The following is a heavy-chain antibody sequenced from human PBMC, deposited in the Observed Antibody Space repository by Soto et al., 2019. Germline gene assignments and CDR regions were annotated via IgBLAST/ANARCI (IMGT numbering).Heavy chain of an antibody. Sequence: GGSLRLSCAASGFTFSDYYMSWIRQAPGKGLEWVSYISSSGSTIYYADSVKGRFTISRDNAKNSLYLQMNSLRAEDTAVYYCARGAPRNHNYDFWNQDVWGKGTTVTVSS. D-gene: IGHD3-3*01. CDR1: GFTFSDYY. CDR2: ISSSGSTI. J-gene: IGHJ6*04. CDR3: ARGAPRNHNYDFWNQDV. V-gene: IGHV3-11*01.